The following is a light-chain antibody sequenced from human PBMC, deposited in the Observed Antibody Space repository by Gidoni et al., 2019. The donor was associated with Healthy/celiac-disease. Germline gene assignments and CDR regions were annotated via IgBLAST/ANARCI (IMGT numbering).Light chain of an antibody. J-gene: IGLJ3*02. V-gene: IGLV4-69*01. CDR3: QTWGTGMSWV. CDR1: SGHSTYA. Sequence: QLVLTQSPSASASMGASVKLTCTLSSGHSTYAIAWHQQQPEKGPRYLMKLNSDGSHSKGDGIPDRFSGSSSGAERYLTSSSLQSDDEADYYCQTWGTGMSWVFGGGTKLTVL. CDR2: LNSDGSH.